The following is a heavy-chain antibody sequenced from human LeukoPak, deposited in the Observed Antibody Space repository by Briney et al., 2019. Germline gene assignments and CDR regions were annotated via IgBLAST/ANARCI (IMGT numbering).Heavy chain of an antibody. CDR1: GYTLTELS. V-gene: IGHV1-24*01. D-gene: IGHD4-23*01. J-gene: IGHJ3*02. CDR2: FDPEDGET. Sequence: ASVKVSCKVSGYTLTELSMHWVRQAPGKGLEWMGGFDPEDGETIYAQKFQGRVTMTEDTSTDTAYMELSSLRAEDTAVYYCATRATVVTHAFDIWGQGTMVTVSS. CDR3: ATRATVVTHAFDI.